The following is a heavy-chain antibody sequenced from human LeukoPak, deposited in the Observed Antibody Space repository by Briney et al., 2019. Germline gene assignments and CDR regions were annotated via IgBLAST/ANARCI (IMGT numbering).Heavy chain of an antibody. D-gene: IGHD2-2*01. V-gene: IGHV4-34*01. Sequence: SETLSLTCAVHGGSFNDYYWNWIRQPPGKGLEWIGEINLRGSTTYNPSPKSRVTISVDTSKNQFSLKLSSVTAADTAVYYCARDGAAAVDYWGQGTLVTVSS. CDR1: GGSFNDYY. CDR2: INLRGST. J-gene: IGHJ4*02. CDR3: ARDGAAAVDY.